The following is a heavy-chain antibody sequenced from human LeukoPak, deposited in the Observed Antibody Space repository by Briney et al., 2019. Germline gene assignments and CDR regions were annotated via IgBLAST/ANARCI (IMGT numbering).Heavy chain of an antibody. CDR2: IKQDGGEK. Sequence: GGSLRLSCAASGFSFSSHWMSWVRQAPGKGLGWVANIKQDGGEKYYVDSVKGRFAISRDNAKNLLYLEMNSLSAEDTALYYCARERWAEYYLDYWGQGTLVTVSS. D-gene: IGHD2/OR15-2a*01. CDR1: GFSFSSHW. CDR3: ARERWAEYYLDY. V-gene: IGHV3-7*01. J-gene: IGHJ4*02.